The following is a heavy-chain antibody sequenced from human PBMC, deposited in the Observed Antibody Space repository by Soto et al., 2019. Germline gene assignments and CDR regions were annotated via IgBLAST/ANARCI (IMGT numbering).Heavy chain of an antibody. J-gene: IGHJ5*02. V-gene: IGHV4-39*01. CDR2: IYYSGST. CDR3: ARGIAATAKTRYPCAP. Sequence: PSETLSLTCTVSGGSTSSSSYYWGWIRQPPGKGLEWIGSIYYSGSTYYNPSLQSRVTISVDTSKNQFSLKLSSVTAADTAVYYCARGIAATAKTRYPCAPWGPVTLFTVS. D-gene: IGHD6-13*01. CDR1: GGSTSSSSYY.